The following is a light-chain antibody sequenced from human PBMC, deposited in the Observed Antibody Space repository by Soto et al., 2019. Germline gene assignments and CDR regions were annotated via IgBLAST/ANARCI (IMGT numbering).Light chain of an antibody. Sequence: QSALTQPASVPGSPGQSITISCTGTSSDVGGYNYVSWYQQHPGKAPKLMIYEVSNRPSGVSNRFSGSKSGNTASLTISGLQAEDEADYYCSSYTSSSVFGGGTKLTVL. CDR3: SSYTSSSV. V-gene: IGLV2-14*01. J-gene: IGLJ3*02. CDR1: SSDVGGYNY. CDR2: EVS.